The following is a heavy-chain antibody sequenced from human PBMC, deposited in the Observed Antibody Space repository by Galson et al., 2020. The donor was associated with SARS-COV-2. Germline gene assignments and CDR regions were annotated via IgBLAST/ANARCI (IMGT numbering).Heavy chain of an antibody. Sequence: GGSLRLSCAASGFTFSSYGMHWVRQAQGKGLEWVAVISYDGSNKYYADSVKGRFTISRDNSKNTLYLQMNSLRAEDTAVYYCAKSSSGWYFSGMDVWGQGTTVTVSS. D-gene: IGHD6-19*01. J-gene: IGHJ6*02. CDR2: ISYDGSNK. V-gene: IGHV3-30*18. CDR1: GFTFSSYG. CDR3: AKSSSGWYFSGMDV.